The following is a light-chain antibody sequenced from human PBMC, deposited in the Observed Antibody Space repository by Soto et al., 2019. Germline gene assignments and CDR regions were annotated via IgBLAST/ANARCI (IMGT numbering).Light chain of an antibody. J-gene: IGKJ1*01. CDR3: HKYDNLVCT. CDR1: QSVSTSN. V-gene: IGKV3-20*01. Sequence: IVLTQSPGTLSSSPGERATLSCRASQSVSTSNLAWYQQRPRQAPRLLIYGASRRATGVPDRFSGSGSGTDFTLTISRLEPEDVAVYYCHKYDNLVCTFDQGNKVEIK. CDR2: GAS.